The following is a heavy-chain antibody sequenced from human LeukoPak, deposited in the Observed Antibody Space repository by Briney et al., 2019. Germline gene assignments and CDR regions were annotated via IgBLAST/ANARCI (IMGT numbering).Heavy chain of an antibody. V-gene: IGHV3-23*01. J-gene: IGHJ6*02. CDR3: AKYYDFWSGYQYTSDYYYYYSMDV. CDR2: ISGSGVST. D-gene: IGHD3-3*01. Sequence: GGSLRLSCAVSGFTLSDYAMNWVRQAPGKGLEWVSTISGSGVSTYYADSVKGRFTISRDISKNTLYLQMNSPRAGDTAVYYCAKYYDFWSGYQYTSDYYYYYSMDVWGHGTTVTVSS. CDR1: GFTLSDYA.